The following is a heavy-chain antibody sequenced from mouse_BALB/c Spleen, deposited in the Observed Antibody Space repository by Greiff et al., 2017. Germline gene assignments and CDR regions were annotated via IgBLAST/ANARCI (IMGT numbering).Heavy chain of an antibody. CDR3: AREAY. CDR1: GYTFTSYN. J-gene: IGHJ3*01. Sequence: QVQLQQPGAELVKPGASVKMSCKASGYTFTSYNMHWVKQTPGQGLEWIGAIYPGNGDTSYNQKFKGKATLTADKSSSTAYMQLSSLTSEDSAVYYCAREAYGGQGTLVTVSA. V-gene: IGHV1-12*01. CDR2: IYPGNGDT.